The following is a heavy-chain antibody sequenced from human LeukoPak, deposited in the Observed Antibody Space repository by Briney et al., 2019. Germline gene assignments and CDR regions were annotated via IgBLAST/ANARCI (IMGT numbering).Heavy chain of an antibody. V-gene: IGHV1-2*02. CDR2: INPNSGGT. CDR1: GYTFTSYG. Sequence: ASVKVSCKASGYTFTSYGISWVRQAPGQGLEWMGWINPNSGGTNYAQKFQGRVTMTRDTSISTAYMELSRLRSDDTAVYYCARSEDYYYMDVWGKGTTVTVSS. CDR3: ARSEDYYYMDV. J-gene: IGHJ6*03.